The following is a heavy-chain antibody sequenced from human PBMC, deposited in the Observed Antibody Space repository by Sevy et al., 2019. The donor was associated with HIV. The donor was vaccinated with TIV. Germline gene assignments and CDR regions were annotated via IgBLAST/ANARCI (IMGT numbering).Heavy chain of an antibody. CDR2: INPMNGDT. CDR1: GYNFIGYY. D-gene: IGHD6-19*01. CDR3: AGQTSGWYDWFDP. Sequence: GTVKVSCKASGYNFIGYYVHWVRQAPRQGLERTGRINPMNGDTKYPQKFQGRVTMTRDMSVSTAYMEVSRLKSDDTAIYYSAGQTSGWYDWFDPWGQGTLVTVSS. V-gene: IGHV1-2*06. J-gene: IGHJ5*02.